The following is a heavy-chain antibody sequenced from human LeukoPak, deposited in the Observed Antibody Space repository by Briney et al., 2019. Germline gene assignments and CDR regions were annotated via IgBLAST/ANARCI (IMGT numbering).Heavy chain of an antibody. CDR2: IYYSGST. CDR3: ARDHGRQIFGVVITMDV. Sequence: SETLSLTCTVSGGSISSGSYYWSWIRQPAGKGLEWIGYIYYSGSTNYNPSLKSRVTISVDTSKNQFSLKLSSVTAADTAVYYCARDHGRQIFGVVITMDVWGKGTTVTVSS. J-gene: IGHJ6*04. D-gene: IGHD3-3*01. V-gene: IGHV4-61*10. CDR1: GGSISSGSYY.